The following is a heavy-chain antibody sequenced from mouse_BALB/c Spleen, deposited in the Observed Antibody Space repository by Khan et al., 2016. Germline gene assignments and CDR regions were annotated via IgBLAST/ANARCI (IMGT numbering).Heavy chain of an antibody. D-gene: IGHD2-4*01. J-gene: IGHJ3*01. CDR2: ISDGGSYT. CDR3: VREGLRLGFAY. CDR1: GFTFSDYY. V-gene: IGHV5-4*02. Sequence: EVELVESGGGLVKPGGSLKLSCAASGFTFSDYYMYWVRQTPEKRLEWVATISDGGSYTYYPDSVKGRFTISRDNAKNNLYLQMSSLKSEDTAMYYCVREGLRLGFAYWGQGTLVTVSA.